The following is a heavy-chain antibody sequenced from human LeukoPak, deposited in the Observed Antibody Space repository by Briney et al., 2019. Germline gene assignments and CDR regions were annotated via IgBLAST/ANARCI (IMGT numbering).Heavy chain of an antibody. Sequence: SETLSLTCTVSGGSLSSYYWSWIRQPPGKELEWIGYIYSTGSANYNPSLKSRVTLSVDTAKNQFSLKLNSVTAADTAVYYCAKMGGYSGYATHWGQGTLVTVSS. J-gene: IGHJ4*02. CDR3: AKMGGYSGYATH. D-gene: IGHD5-12*01. CDR1: GGSLSSYY. CDR2: IYSTGSA. V-gene: IGHV4-59*08.